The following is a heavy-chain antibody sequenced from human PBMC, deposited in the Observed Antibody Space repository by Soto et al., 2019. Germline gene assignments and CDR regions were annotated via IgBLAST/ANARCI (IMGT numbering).Heavy chain of an antibody. D-gene: IGHD5-12*01. CDR2: LYSGNT. CDR1: GASISSSYR. V-gene: IGHV4-39*01. CDR3: ASSSSGYEIHY. J-gene: IGHJ4*02. Sequence: SETLSLTCTVSGASISSSYRWGWIRQPPGKGLEWIGTLYSGNTYYNSSLQSRVAIFVDTSKNQFSLKLNSVTATDTAVYYCASSSSGYEIHYWGQGTLVTVSS.